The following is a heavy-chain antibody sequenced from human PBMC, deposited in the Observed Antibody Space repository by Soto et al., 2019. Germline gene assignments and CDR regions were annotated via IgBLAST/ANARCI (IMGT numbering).Heavy chain of an antibody. V-gene: IGHV4-59*01. CDR1: GGSISTYY. CDR2: IYYSGTA. Sequence: QVQLRESGPGLVKSSETLSLTCTVSGGSISTYYWSWVRQPPGKGLEWIGYIYYSGTATYNPSLRSRVTISVDTSMNQFSLRLSSVTAADTAVYYCARGDGIQLGSLAGRYYYHKMDVWGQGTTVTVYS. CDR3: ARGDGIQLGSLAGRYYYHKMDV. D-gene: IGHD1-1*01. J-gene: IGHJ6*02.